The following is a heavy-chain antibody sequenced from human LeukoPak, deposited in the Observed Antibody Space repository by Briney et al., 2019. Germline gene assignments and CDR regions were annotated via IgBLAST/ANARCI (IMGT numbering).Heavy chain of an antibody. CDR2: IIPIFGTA. J-gene: IGHJ6*03. V-gene: IGHV1-69*13. D-gene: IGHD4-17*01. CDR1: GGTFSSYA. CDR3: ARDRTDYGDYTPDGKWDYYYYMDV. Sequence: ASVKVSCKASGGTFSSYAISWVRQAPGQGLEWMGGIIPIFGTANYAQKFQGRVTITADESTSTAYMELSSLRSEDTAVYYCARDRTDYGDYTPDGKWDYYYYMDVWGKGTTVTVSS.